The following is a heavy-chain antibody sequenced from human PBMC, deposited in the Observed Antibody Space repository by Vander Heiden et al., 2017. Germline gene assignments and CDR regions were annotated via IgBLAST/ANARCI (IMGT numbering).Heavy chain of an antibody. CDR1: GFTCSRYS. CDR2: IISSSTYI. J-gene: IGHJ4*02. D-gene: IGHD2-15*01. CDR3: ASRGYCGGDNCLHHFDY. Sequence: EVQLVECGGGLVKPGGSLRLSCEASGFTCSRYSVSWVPQAPGKGREWVSSIISSSTYIHYSDSVKGRFTSSRDNAKNSLCLQMNSLRVEDTAVYYCASRGYCGGDNCLHHFDYWGQGTLVTASS. V-gene: IGHV3-21*01.